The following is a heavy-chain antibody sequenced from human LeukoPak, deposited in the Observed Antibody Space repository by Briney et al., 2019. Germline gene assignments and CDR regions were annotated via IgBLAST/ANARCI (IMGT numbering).Heavy chain of an antibody. V-gene: IGHV4-39*01. CDR3: ARRTIVATIDY. Sequence: SETPSLTCTVSGASISNNRYYWAWIRQPPGGALEWIGSIYFGGNTFYNPSLKSRVTISIDTSKNQFSLRLSSVTAVDTAIYYCARRTIVATIDYWGQGMLVTVSS. CDR1: GASISNNRYY. CDR2: IYFGGNT. J-gene: IGHJ4*02. D-gene: IGHD5-12*01.